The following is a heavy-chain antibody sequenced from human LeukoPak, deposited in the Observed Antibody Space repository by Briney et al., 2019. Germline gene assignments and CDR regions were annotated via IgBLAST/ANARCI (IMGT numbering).Heavy chain of an antibody. CDR2: ISGSGHST. CDR1: GFTFTSYA. Sequence: PGGSLRLSCTVSGFTFTSYAMTWVRQAPGKGLEWVSDISGSGHSTNYADSVKGRFTISRDNSKNTLYLQLNSLRAEDTAVYYCAKTNAQGSSGWRSYFDYWGQGTLVTVPS. D-gene: IGHD6-19*01. J-gene: IGHJ4*02. V-gene: IGHV3-23*01. CDR3: AKTNAQGSSGWRSYFDY.